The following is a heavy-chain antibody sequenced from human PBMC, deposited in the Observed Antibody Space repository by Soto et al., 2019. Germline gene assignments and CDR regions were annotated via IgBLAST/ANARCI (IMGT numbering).Heavy chain of an antibody. V-gene: IGHV3-21*01. CDR1: GFTFSSYS. CDR2: ISSSSSYI. J-gene: IGHJ6*02. D-gene: IGHD6-19*01. CDR3: ARDSEAVAGYLEKVNYYYYGMDV. Sequence: GGSLRLSCAASGFTFSSYSMNWVRQAPGKGLEWVSSISSSSSYIYYADSVKGRFTISRDNAKNSLYLQMNSLRAEDTAVYYCARDSEAVAGYLEKVNYYYYGMDVWGQGTTVTVSS.